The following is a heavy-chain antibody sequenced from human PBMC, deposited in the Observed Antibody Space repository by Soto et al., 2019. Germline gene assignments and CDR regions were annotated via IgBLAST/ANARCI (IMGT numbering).Heavy chain of an antibody. V-gene: IGHV1-69*13. Sequence: SVKVSCKASGATFSSYAISWVRQAHGQGLEWMGGIIPIFGTANYAQKFQGRVTITADESTSTAYMELSSLRSEDTAVYYCARDPYCSSTSCPTAFYGMDVWGQGTTVTVSS. J-gene: IGHJ6*02. D-gene: IGHD2-2*01. CDR2: IIPIFGTA. CDR3: ARDPYCSSTSCPTAFYGMDV. CDR1: GATFSSYA.